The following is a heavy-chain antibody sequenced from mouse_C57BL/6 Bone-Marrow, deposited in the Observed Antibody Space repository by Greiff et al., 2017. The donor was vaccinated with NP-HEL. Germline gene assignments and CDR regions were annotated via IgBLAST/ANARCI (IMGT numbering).Heavy chain of an antibody. CDR1: GFNIKDDY. Sequence: EVKLVESGAELVRPGASVKLSCTASGFNIKDDYMHWVKQRPEQGLEWIGWIDPENGDTEYASKFQGKATITADTSSNTAYLQLSSLTSEDTAVYYCTTYGSSYVYAMDYWGQGTSVTVSS. J-gene: IGHJ4*01. D-gene: IGHD1-1*01. CDR2: IDPENGDT. CDR3: TTYGSSYVYAMDY. V-gene: IGHV14-4*01.